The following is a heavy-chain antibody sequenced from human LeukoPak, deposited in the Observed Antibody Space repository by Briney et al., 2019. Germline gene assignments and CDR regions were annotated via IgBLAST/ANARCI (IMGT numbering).Heavy chain of an antibody. Sequence: GGSLRLSCAASGFTFSDYYMSWIRQATGKGLGWVSYISSSSSYTNSADSVKGRFTISRDNAKNSLYLQMNSLRAEDTAVYYCARDEGYCSGGSCYSNYWGQGTLVTVSS. D-gene: IGHD2-15*01. CDR3: ARDEGYCSGGSCYSNY. CDR1: GFTFSDYY. CDR2: ISSSSSYT. J-gene: IGHJ4*02. V-gene: IGHV3-11*06.